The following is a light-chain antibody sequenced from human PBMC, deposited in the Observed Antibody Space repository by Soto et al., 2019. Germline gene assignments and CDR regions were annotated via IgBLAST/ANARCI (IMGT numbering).Light chain of an antibody. V-gene: IGKV3-20*01. J-gene: IGKJ2*01. CDR3: QHYDGSPRT. CDR2: GVF. CDR1: QSVRSNY. Sequence: ETVLTQSQGTGSLYPGVRATLSCTTSQSVRSNYLAWYQQKPGQAPRLVVYGVFNRATGVPDMFSGSGSGTDFPLTISDMEPYDSAVYYCQHYDGSPRTFGQGSNLE.